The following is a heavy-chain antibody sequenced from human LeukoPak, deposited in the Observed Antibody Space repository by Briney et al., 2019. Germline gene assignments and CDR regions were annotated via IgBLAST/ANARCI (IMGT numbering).Heavy chain of an antibody. CDR1: GGSISSYY. D-gene: IGHD3-3*01. CDR2: IYYSGST. Sequence: PSETLSLTCTVSGGSISSYYWSWIRQPPGKGLEWIGYIYYSGSTNYNPSLKSRVTISVDTSKNQFSLKLSSVTAADTAVYYCARGIAGIFGVVILGDYWGQGTLVTVSS. J-gene: IGHJ4*02. CDR3: ARGIAGIFGVVILGDY. V-gene: IGHV4-59*01.